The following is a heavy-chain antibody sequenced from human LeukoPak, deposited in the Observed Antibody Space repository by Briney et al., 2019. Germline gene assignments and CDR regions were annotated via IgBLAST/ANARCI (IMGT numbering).Heavy chain of an antibody. Sequence: TSETLSLTCTVSGGSISSSSYYWGWIRQPPGKGLEWIGSIYYSGSTYYNPSLKSRVTISVDTSKNQFSLKLSSVTAADTAVYYCAAEYGSGSPVISKWGQGTLVTVSS. CDR3: AAEYGSGSPVISK. J-gene: IGHJ1*01. CDR1: GGSISSSSYY. CDR2: IYYSGST. D-gene: IGHD3-10*01. V-gene: IGHV4-39*07.